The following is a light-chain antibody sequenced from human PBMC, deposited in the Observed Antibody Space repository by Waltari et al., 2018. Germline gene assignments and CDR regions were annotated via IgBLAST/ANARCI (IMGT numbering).Light chain of an antibody. Sequence: QSALSQPASVSGSPGQSVPISCTGTSKDVGANDYASWYQQHPGRAPNLMIYDVRQRSSGVSNRFSGSRAGNTASLTISGLQTEDEADYYCTAYTTSATLVFGGGTRLTVL. V-gene: IGLV2-14*03. CDR2: DVR. CDR1: SKDVGANDY. J-gene: IGLJ3*02. CDR3: TAYTTSATLV.